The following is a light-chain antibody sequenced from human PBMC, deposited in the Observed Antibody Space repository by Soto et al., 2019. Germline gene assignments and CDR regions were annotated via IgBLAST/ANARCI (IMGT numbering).Light chain of an antibody. J-gene: IGKJ4*01. Sequence: EIVLTQSPATLSLSPGERATLYFRASQSVSSYLAWYQQKPGQAPRLLIYDASTRATGIPDRFSGSGSGTEFTLTISRLEPEDFAVYYCQQYGSSPGTFGGGTKVDIK. CDR1: QSVSSY. CDR3: QQYGSSPGT. CDR2: DAS. V-gene: IGKV3-20*01.